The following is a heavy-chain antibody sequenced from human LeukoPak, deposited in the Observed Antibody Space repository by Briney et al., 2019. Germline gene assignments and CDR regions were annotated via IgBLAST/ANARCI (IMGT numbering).Heavy chain of an antibody. CDR1: GFIFRIYG. J-gene: IGHJ4*02. CDR3: AKALSYGYKSMFEY. V-gene: IGHV3-30*18. D-gene: IGHD3-10*01. Sequence: GRSLRLSCAASGFIFRIYGMHWVRQAPGKGLEWVAVISYDESNTYYGESVKGRFTISRDNSKNTLYLQMNTLRPEDTAMYHCAKALSYGYKSMFEYWGQGTLVTVSS. CDR2: ISYDESNT.